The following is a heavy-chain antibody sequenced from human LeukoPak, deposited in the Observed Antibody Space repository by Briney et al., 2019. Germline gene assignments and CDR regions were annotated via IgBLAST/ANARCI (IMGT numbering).Heavy chain of an antibody. CDR1: GGSLTYYY. CDR3: TSSSWGSFDY. Sequence: SETLSLTCTVSGGSLTYYYWTWIRQPPGRRPEWIGFIYYSGSTNYNPSLESRVAFSVDTSKNQFSLKLSSVTAADTAVYYCTSSSWGSFDYWGQGTLVTVSS. V-gene: IGHV4-59*12. CDR2: IYYSGST. J-gene: IGHJ4*02. D-gene: IGHD6-13*01.